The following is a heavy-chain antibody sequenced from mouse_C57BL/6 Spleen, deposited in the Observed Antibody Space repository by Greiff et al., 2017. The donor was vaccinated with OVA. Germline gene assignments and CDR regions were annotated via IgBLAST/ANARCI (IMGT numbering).Heavy chain of an antibody. V-gene: IGHV1-19*01. J-gene: IGHJ1*03. CDR3: ARGPLEYFDV. CDR1: GYTFTDYY. Sequence: EVKLQQSGPVLVKPGASVKMSCKASGYTFTDYYMNWVKQSHGKSLEWIGVINPYNGGTSYNQKFKGKATLTVDKSSSTAYMELNSLTSEDSAVYYCARGPLEYFDVWGTGTTVTVSS. CDR2: INPYNGGT.